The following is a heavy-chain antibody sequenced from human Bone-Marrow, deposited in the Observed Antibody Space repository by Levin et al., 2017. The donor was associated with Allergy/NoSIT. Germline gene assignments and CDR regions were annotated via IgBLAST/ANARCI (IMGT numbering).Heavy chain of an antibody. Sequence: SETLSLTCAVYGGSFSGYYWSWIRQPPGKGLEWIGEINHSGSTNYNPSLKSRVTISVDTSKNQFSLKLSSVTAADTAVYYCAREITMVRGGGEDGPQYYYYGMDVWGQGTTVTVSS. CDR1: GGSFSGYY. CDR2: INHSGST. V-gene: IGHV4-34*01. CDR3: AREITMVRGGGEDGPQYYYYGMDV. J-gene: IGHJ6*02. D-gene: IGHD3-10*01.